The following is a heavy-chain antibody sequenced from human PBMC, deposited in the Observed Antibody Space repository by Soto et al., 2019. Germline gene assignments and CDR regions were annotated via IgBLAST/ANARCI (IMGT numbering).Heavy chain of an antibody. V-gene: IGHV1-2*04. CDR1: GYTFTGYY. D-gene: IGHD1-26*01. J-gene: IGHJ6*02. CDR2: INPNSGGT. Sequence: ASVKVSCKASGYTFTGYYMHWVRQAPGQGLEWMGWINPNSGGTNYAQKFQGWVTMTRDTSISTAYMELSRLRSDDTAVYYCARVGVGATPYYGMDVWGQGTTVTVSS. CDR3: ARVGVGATPYYGMDV.